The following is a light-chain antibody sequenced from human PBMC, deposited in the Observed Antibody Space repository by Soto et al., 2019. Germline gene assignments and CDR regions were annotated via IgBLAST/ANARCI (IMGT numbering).Light chain of an antibody. CDR2: GAF. V-gene: IGKV3-20*01. CDR3: QQYGSSSFA. J-gene: IGKJ3*01. Sequence: EIVLTQSPGTLSVSPGERATLFCRARQSISSTYLAWYQKKPGQAPRLLLYGAFNRATGIPDRLSGSGSGTDFTLTISRLEPEDCAFYYCQQYGSSSFAFGPGTKVEIK. CDR1: QSISSTY.